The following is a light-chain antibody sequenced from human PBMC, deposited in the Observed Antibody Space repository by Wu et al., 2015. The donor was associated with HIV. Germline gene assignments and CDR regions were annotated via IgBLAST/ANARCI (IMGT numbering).Light chain of an antibody. Sequence: EIVLTQSPGTLSLSPGERATLSCRASQSVSSSYLAWYQQKPGQAPRLLIYGASSRATGIPDRFSGSGSGTDFTLTISRLEPEDFAVYYCQQYGLRYTFGPGDRSWRSN. V-gene: IGKV3-20*01. J-gene: IGKJ2*01. CDR1: QSVSSSY. CDR2: GAS. CDR3: QQYGLRYT.